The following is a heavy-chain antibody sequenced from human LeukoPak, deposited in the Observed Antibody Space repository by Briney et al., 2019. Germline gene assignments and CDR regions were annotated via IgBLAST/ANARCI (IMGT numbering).Heavy chain of an antibody. CDR3: ARRLEATAPRGRHGVYNWFDP. CDR2: IYPGDSDT. D-gene: IGHD3-3*01. CDR1: GYSFTSHW. V-gene: IGHV5-51*01. J-gene: IGHJ5*02. Sequence: GESLKISCKGSGYSFTSHWIGWVRQMPGKGLEWMGIIYPGDSDTIYSPSFRGQVTISADKSISTAYLQWSSLKASDTAMYCARRLEATAPRGRHGVYNWFDPWGQGTLVTVSS.